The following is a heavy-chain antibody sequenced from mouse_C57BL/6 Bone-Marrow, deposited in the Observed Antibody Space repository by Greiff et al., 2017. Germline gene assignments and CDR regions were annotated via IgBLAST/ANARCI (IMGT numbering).Heavy chain of an antibody. J-gene: IGHJ1*03. CDR2: IDPSDSYT. V-gene: IGHV1-59*01. Sequence: QVQLKQPGAELVRPGTSVKLSCKASGYTFTSYWMHWVKQRPGQGLEWIGVIDPSDSYTNSNQKFKGKATLTVDTSSSTAYMQLSSLTSEDSAVYYCARSGVWGTGTTVTVSS. D-gene: IGHD3-1*01. CDR1: GYTFTSYW. CDR3: ARSGV.